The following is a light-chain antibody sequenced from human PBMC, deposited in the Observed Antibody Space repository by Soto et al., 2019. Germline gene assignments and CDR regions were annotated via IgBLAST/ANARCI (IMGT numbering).Light chain of an antibody. CDR2: RNN. V-gene: IGLV1-47*01. J-gene: IGLJ1*01. CDR1: SSNIGSNY. Sequence: QSVLTQPPSASGTPGQRVTISFSGSSSNIGSNYVYWYQQLPGTAPKLLIYRNNQRPSGVPDRVSGSKSGTSASLAISGLRSEDEADYYCAAWDDSLSGPNYVFGTGTKGTVL. CDR3: AAWDDSLSGPNYV.